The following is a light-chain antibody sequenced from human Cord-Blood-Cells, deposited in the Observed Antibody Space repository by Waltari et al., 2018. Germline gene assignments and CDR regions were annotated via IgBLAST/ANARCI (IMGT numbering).Light chain of an antibody. CDR1: QSVSSSY. J-gene: IGKJ2*01. CDR2: GAS. V-gene: IGKV3-20*01. CDR3: QQYGSPYT. Sequence: EIVLTQSPGTLSLSPGERATLSCRASQSVSSSYLAWSQQKPGQAPRLLIYGASSRATGIPDRGSGSGSGTDFTLTISRLEPEDFAVYYCQQYGSPYTFGQGTKLEIK.